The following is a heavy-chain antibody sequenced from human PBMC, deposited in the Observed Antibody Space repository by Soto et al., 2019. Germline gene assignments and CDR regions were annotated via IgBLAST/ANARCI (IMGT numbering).Heavy chain of an antibody. CDR2: IYPGHSDT. V-gene: IGHV5-51*01. J-gene: IGHJ6*02. CDR1: GYSFTNYW. CDR3: ARRADMDV. Sequence: GETLKISCKGSGYSFTNYWIAWVRQMPGKGLEWMGIIYPGHSDTRYSPSFHSQVTISADKSISTAYLQWSSLKASDTAMYYCARRADMDVWGQGTTVTVSS.